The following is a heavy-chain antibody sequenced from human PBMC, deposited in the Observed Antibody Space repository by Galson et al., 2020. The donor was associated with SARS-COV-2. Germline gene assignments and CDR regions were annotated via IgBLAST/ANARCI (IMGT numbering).Heavy chain of an antibody. CDR3: VKASLGLAGPHRFDS. CDR1: GDSITSLNW. D-gene: IGHD3-3*02. V-gene: IGHV4-4*02. Sequence: SQTLSLTCGVSGDSITSLNWWTWVRQLPGTGLEWVGEIYHRGSANYNPSLRGRVTLSVDKSKNQFSLRLTSVTAADTAVYYCVKASLGLAGPHRFDSWGQGTQVTVSA. CDR2: IYHRGSA. J-gene: IGHJ4*02.